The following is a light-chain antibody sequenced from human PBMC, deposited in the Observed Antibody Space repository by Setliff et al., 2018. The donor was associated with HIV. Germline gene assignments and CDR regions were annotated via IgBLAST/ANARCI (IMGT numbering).Light chain of an antibody. V-gene: IGLV2-14*01. J-gene: IGLJ1*01. CDR1: SSDVGGYNF. CDR2: EVS. Sequence: QSVLTQPASVSGSPGQSITISCTGTSSDVGGYNFVSWYQQHPGKAPKLIISEVSNRPSGVSNRFSGSKSGNTASLTLSGLQAEDEADYYCCSDTSSSTRVFGTGTKVTVL. CDR3: CSDTSSSTRV.